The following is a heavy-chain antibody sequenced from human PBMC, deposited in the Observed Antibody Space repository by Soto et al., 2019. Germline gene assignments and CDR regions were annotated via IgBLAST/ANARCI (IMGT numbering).Heavy chain of an antibody. J-gene: IGHJ4*02. CDR1: GYTFTGYA. CDR2: INAGNGNT. CDR3: ARAVAVAADFDY. Sequence: QVQLVQSGAEEKKPGASVKVSCKASGYTFTGYAMHWVRQAPGQRLEWLGWINAGNGNTKYSQKFQGRVTITRDTSASTAYMELSSLRSEDTAVDYCARAVAVAADFDYWGQGTLGTVSS. D-gene: IGHD6-19*01. V-gene: IGHV1-3*05.